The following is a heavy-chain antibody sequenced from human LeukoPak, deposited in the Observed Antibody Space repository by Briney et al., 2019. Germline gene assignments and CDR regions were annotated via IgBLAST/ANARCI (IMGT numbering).Heavy chain of an antibody. CDR3: ATKYYYDSSGYFDY. D-gene: IGHD3-22*01. Sequence: GGSLRLSSAASGFTFSSYWMHWVRQAPGMGLVWVSRINSDGSSTSYADSVKGRFTISRDNAKNTLYLQMNSLRAEDTAVYYCATKYYYDSSGYFDYWGQGTLVTVSS. V-gene: IGHV3-74*01. J-gene: IGHJ4*02. CDR1: GFTFSSYW. CDR2: INSDGSST.